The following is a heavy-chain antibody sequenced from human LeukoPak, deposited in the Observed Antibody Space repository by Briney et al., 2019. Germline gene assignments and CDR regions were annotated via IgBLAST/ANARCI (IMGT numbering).Heavy chain of an antibody. V-gene: IGHV1-46*01. Sequence: ASVKVSCKASGYTLTSYYMHWVRQAPGQGLEWMGIINPSGGSTSYAQKFQGRVTMTRDTSTSTVYMELSSLRSEDTAVYYCATLTGPYSGSYYGSFDYWGHGTLVTVSS. D-gene: IGHD1-26*01. CDR2: INPSGGST. J-gene: IGHJ4*01. CDR1: GYTLTSYY. CDR3: ATLTGPYSGSYYGSFDY.